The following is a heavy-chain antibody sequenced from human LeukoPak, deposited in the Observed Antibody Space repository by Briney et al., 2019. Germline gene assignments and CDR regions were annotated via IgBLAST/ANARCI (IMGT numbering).Heavy chain of an antibody. J-gene: IGHJ4*02. V-gene: IGHV3-66*01. D-gene: IGHD6-13*01. Sequence: GGSLRLSCAASGFTVSSNYMSWVRQAPGKGLGLVALIDSAGSTYYADAVKGRFIISRDNYKNTVYLQMNSLRAEDTAVYYCARGVRPGIAAAYFWGQGTLVTVSS. CDR2: IDSAGST. CDR3: ARGVRPGIAAAYF. CDR1: GFTVSSNY.